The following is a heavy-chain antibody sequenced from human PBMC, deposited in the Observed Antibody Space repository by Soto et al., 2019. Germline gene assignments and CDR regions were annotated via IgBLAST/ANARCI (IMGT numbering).Heavy chain of an antibody. Sequence: SETLSLTCTVSGDSVTSVSDYWSWIRQPPGKGLEWIGYIYYSGSADYNPSLGSRVTISIDTSKNQFSLKLTSVTAADTAVYYCARGVGFGYYYYHMDLWGQGTTVTSP. CDR2: IYYSGSA. CDR3: ARGVGFGYYYYHMDL. D-gene: IGHD3-10*01. J-gene: IGHJ6*02. CDR1: GDSVTSVSDY. V-gene: IGHV4-61*01.